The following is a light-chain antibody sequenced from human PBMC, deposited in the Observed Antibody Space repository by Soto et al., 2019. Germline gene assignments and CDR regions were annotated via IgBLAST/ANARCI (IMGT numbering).Light chain of an antibody. J-gene: IGLJ2*01. Sequence: QSVLTQPPSVSGAPGQRGTISCTGTSSNIGAGYDVHWYQQLPGTGPKLLIYANTNRPSGVPDRFSGSRSGTSASLAITGLQTEDEADYYCQSYDSSLSGSVVFGGGTKLTVL. CDR1: SSNIGAGYD. CDR3: QSYDSSLSGSVV. CDR2: ANT. V-gene: IGLV1-40*01.